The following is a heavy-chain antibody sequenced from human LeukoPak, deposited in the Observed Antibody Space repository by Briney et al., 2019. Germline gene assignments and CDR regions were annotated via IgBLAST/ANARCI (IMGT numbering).Heavy chain of an antibody. CDR2: INTNTGKP. J-gene: IGHJ4*02. Sequence: ASVKVSCKASGDTFTSYAMSWVRQAPGQGLEWMGWINTNTGKPTYAQGFPGRVVFSLDTSVSTAYLQISSLRAEDTAVYYCARGAPQYYYDNSGYLDYWGQGTLVTVSS. D-gene: IGHD3-22*01. CDR1: GDTFTSYA. V-gene: IGHV7-4-1*02. CDR3: ARGAPQYYYDNSGYLDY.